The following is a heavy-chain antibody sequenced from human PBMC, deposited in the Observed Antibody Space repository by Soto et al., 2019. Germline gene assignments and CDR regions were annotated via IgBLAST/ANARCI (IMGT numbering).Heavy chain of an antibody. Sequence: QVQLVESGGGVVQPGRSLRLSCAASGFTFSSYAMHWVRQAPGKGLEWVAVISYDGSNKYYADSVKGRFTISRDNSKNTLYLQMNSQRAEDTAVYYCANQGGSSYANTGYFDYWGQGTLVTVSS. J-gene: IGHJ4*02. V-gene: IGHV3-30-3*01. CDR3: ANQGGSSYANTGYFDY. CDR2: ISYDGSNK. CDR1: GFTFSSYA. D-gene: IGHD2-2*01.